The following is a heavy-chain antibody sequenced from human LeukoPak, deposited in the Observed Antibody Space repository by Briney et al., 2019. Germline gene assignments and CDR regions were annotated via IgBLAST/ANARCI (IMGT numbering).Heavy chain of an antibody. CDR1: GFTLSSYA. Sequence: GGSLRLSCAASGFTLSSYAMHWVRQAPGKGLEWVAVISYDGSNKYYADSVKGRFTISRDNSKNTLYLQMNSLRAEDTAVYYCAKDFEPIAVAGLIFDYWGQGTLVTVSS. CDR3: AKDFEPIAVAGLIFDY. V-gene: IGHV3-30*04. CDR2: ISYDGSNK. D-gene: IGHD6-19*01. J-gene: IGHJ4*02.